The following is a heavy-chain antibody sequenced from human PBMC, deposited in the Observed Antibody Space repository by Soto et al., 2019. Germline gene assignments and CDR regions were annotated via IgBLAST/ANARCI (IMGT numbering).Heavy chain of an antibody. CDR1: GFTFSSYA. J-gene: IGHJ2*01. D-gene: IGHD6-13*01. V-gene: IGHV3-23*01. CDR2: ISGSGGST. Sequence: GGSLRLSCAASGFTFSSYAMSWVRQAPGKGLEWVSAISGSGGSTYYADSVKGRFTISRDNSKNTLYLQMNSLRAEDAAVYYGAKGRQLRYWYFDLWGRGTLVTVSS. CDR3: AKGRQLRYWYFDL.